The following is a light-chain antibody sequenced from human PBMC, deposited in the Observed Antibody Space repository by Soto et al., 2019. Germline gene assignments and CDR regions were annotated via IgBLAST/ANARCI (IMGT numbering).Light chain of an antibody. J-gene: IGKJ5*01. Sequence: EFVLTQSPATLSLSPWERAALSCRASQSVSSYLAWYQQKPGQAPRLLIYDASNRATGIPARFSGTGSGTDFTLTINNLEPEDFAVYYCQVRTNWSIAFGRGTRLEI. CDR1: QSVSSY. CDR2: DAS. CDR3: QVRTNWSIA. V-gene: IGKV3-11*01.